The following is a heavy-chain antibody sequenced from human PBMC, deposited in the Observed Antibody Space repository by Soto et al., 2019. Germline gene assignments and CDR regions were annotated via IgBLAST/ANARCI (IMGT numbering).Heavy chain of an antibody. V-gene: IGHV4-59*01. CDR2: IYYSGST. D-gene: IGHD6-19*01. Sequence: SETLALTCTVSGGSISSYYWSYIRQPPGKGLEWIGYIYYSGSTNYNPSLKSRVTISVDTSKNQFSLKLSSVTAADTAVYYCVCMGMAVAPTGSSHYSGPRPLV. CDR3: VCMGMAVAPTGSSHY. CDR1: GGSISSYY. J-gene: IGHJ4*02.